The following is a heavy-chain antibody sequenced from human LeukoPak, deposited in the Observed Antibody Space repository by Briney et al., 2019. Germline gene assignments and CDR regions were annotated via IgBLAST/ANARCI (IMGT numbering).Heavy chain of an antibody. D-gene: IGHD4-11*01. CDR2: ISAYNGNT. Sequence: GASVKVSCKASGYTFTSYGISWVRQAPGQGLEWMGWISAYNGNTNYAQKLQGRVTMTTDTSTSTAYMELRSLRSDDTAVYYCARDYNGPFDYIFDNWGQGTLVTVSS. J-gene: IGHJ4*02. CDR1: GYTFTSYG. V-gene: IGHV1-18*01. CDR3: ARDYNGPFDYIFDN.